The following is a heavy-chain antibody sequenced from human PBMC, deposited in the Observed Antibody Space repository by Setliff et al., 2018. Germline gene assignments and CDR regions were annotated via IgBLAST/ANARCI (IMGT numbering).Heavy chain of an antibody. CDR2: MYHSGST. V-gene: IGHV4-38-2*02. CDR1: GYSISSGYY. CDR3: ARDLNRGSFDF. Sequence: VSGYSISSGYYWGWIRQPPGKGLEWIGTMYHSGSTYYNPSLKSRVAISVDTSKNQFSLKLSSVTAADTAVYHCARDLNRGSFDFWGQGTLVTVSS. D-gene: IGHD3-16*01. J-gene: IGHJ4*02.